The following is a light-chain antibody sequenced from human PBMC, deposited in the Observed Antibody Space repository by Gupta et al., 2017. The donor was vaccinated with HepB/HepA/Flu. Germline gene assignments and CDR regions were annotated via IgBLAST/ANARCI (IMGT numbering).Light chain of an antibody. CDR2: GAS. Sequence: EIVLTQSPGTLSSSPGERATLSCRASQSVSSSYLAWYQQKPGQAPRLLIYGASSRAAGIPDRFSGSGSGTDFTLTISRREPEDFAVYYCQQYGSSPPTTFGQGTKVEIK. CDR1: QSVSSSY. J-gene: IGKJ1*01. V-gene: IGKV3-20*01. CDR3: QQYGSSPPTT.